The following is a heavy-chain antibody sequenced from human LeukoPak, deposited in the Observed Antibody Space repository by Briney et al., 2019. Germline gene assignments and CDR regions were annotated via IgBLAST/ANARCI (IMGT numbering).Heavy chain of an antibody. CDR1: GFTFSTYA. D-gene: IGHD1-1*01. CDR2: IRSKAYGGTT. V-gene: IGHV3-49*04. J-gene: IGHJ4*02. CDR3: TRDSFQRSY. Sequence: GGSLRLSCAASGFTFSTYAMSWVRQAPGKGLEWVGFIRSKAYGGTTEYAASVKGRFTISRDDSKSIAYLQMNSLKTEDTAVYYCTRDSFQRSYWGQGTLVTVSS.